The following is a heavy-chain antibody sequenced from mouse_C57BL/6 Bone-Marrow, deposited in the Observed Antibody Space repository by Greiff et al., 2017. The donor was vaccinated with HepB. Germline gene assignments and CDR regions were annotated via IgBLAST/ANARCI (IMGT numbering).Heavy chain of an antibody. CDR2: ISNGGGST. CDR3: ARGGGLGIDY. D-gene: IGHD4-1*01. Sequence: EVQLVESGGGLVQPGGSLKLSCAASGFTFSDYYMYWVRQTPEKRLEWVAYISNGGGSTYYPDTVKGRFTISRDNAKNPLYLQMSRLKSEDTAMYYCARGGGLGIDYWGQGTTLTVSS. CDR1: GFTFSDYY. J-gene: IGHJ2*01. V-gene: IGHV5-12*01.